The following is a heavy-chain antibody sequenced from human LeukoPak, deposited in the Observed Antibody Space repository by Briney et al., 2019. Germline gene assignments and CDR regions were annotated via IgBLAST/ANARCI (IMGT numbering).Heavy chain of an antibody. Sequence: KPSETLSLTCAVYGGSFSGYYWSWIRQPPGKGLEWIGEINHSGSTNYNPSFKSRVTISVDTSKNQFSLKLSSVTAADTAVYYCARGFGGAQWLVFDYWGQGTLVTVSS. D-gene: IGHD6-19*01. V-gene: IGHV4-34*01. J-gene: IGHJ4*02. CDR1: GGSFSGYY. CDR2: INHSGST. CDR3: ARGFGGAQWLVFDY.